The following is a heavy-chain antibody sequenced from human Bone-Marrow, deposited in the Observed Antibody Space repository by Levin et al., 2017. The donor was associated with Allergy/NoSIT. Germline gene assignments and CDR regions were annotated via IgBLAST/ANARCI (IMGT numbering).Heavy chain of an antibody. J-gene: IGHJ6*02. D-gene: IGHD2-15*01. CDR3: ARDGPRSSSCFYGLDV. V-gene: IGHV3-66*01. Sequence: GGSLRLSCAASGFTVTNNYMSWVRQAPGKGLEWVSVIYSGGRTYYADSVKGRFTISRDTSKNTLYLQMNSMRAEDTAVYYCARDGPRSSSCFYGLDVWGRGTTVTVSS. CDR2: IYSGGRT. CDR1: GFTVTNNY.